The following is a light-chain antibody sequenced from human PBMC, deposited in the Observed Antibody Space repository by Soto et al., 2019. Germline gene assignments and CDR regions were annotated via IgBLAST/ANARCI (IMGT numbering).Light chain of an antibody. CDR1: NIGSKS. V-gene: IGLV3-21*02. CDR3: SSYAGTYNLYF. J-gene: IGLJ1*01. Sequence: SYELTQPPSVSVAPGQTARITCGGNNIGSKSVHWYQQKPGQAPVLVVYDDSDRPSGIPERFSGSNSGNTASLTVSGLQAEDEADYYCSSYAGTYNLYFFGTGTKLTVL. CDR2: DDS.